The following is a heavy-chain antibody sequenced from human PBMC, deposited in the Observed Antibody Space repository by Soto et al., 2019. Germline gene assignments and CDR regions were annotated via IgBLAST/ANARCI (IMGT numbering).Heavy chain of an antibody. CDR2: INHSGST. D-gene: IGHD6-13*01. J-gene: IGHJ4*02. CDR3: ARTTFSRSWHGIDY. Sequence: SETLSLTCAVYGGSFSGYYWSWIRQPPGKGLEWIGEINHSGSTNYNPSLKSRVTISVDTSKNQFSLKLSSVTAADTAVYYCARTTFSRSWHGIDYWGQGTLVTVSS. V-gene: IGHV4-34*01. CDR1: GGSFSGYY.